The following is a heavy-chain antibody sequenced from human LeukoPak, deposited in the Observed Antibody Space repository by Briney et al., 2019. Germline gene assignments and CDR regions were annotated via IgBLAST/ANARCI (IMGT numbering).Heavy chain of an antibody. Sequence: SETLSLTCTVSGGSISSYYWSWIWQPPGKGLEWIGYIYYSGSTNYNPSLKSRVTISVDTSKNQFSLKLSSVTAADTAVYYCARLGSSWGLDYWGQGTLVTVSS. J-gene: IGHJ4*02. CDR2: IYYSGST. D-gene: IGHD6-13*01. CDR1: GGSISSYY. V-gene: IGHV4-59*08. CDR3: ARLGSSWGLDY.